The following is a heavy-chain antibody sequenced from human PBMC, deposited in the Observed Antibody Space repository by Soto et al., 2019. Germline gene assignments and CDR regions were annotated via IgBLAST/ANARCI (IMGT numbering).Heavy chain of an antibody. D-gene: IGHD3-10*01. CDR1: GFTFGDYA. Sequence: GGSLRLSCTASGFTFGDYAMSWFRQAPGKGLEWVGFIRSKAYGGTTEYAASVKGRFTISRDDSKSIAYLQMNSLKTEDTAVYYCTSQPFGELPHYFDYWGQGTLVTVSS. CDR2: IRSKAYGGTT. V-gene: IGHV3-49*03. J-gene: IGHJ4*02. CDR3: TSQPFGELPHYFDY.